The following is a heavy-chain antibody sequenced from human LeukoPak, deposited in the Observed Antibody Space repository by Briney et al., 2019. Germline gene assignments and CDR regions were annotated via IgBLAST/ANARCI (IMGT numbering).Heavy chain of an antibody. D-gene: IGHD1-26*01. V-gene: IGHV3-15*01. CDR2: IKAKAHGGTI. J-gene: IGHJ4*02. CDR3: TTDGVGVEGATYDN. CDR1: GFTFGDYV. Sequence: GGSLRLSCSASGFTFGDYVLIWVRQAPGKGLEWVGRIKAKAHGGTIEYAAPVKGRFTISRDDSKNTLYLQMNSLKTEDTAVYYCTTDGVGVEGATYDNWGQGTLVSVSS.